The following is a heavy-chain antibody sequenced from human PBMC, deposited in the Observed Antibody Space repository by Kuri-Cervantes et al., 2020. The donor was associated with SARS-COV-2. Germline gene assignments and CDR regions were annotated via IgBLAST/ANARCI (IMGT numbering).Heavy chain of an antibody. CDR2: TDTRSSNI. J-gene: IGHJ6*03. CDR3: SRTYDSSGSLYYYYMDV. D-gene: IGHD3-22*01. V-gene: IGHV3-48*01. Sequence: GESLKISCTASGFSFSSYSFIWVRQAPGKGLEWVSYTDTRSSNIYYADSVKGRYTISRDNVKNSLYLQINTLRVEDTAVYYCSRTYDSSGSLYYYYMDVWGKGTTVTVSS. CDR1: GFSFSSYS.